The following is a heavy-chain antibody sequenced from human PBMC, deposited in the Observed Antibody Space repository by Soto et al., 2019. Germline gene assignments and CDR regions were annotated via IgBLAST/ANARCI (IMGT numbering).Heavy chain of an antibody. CDR1: GGSIRSYY. D-gene: IGHD3-3*01. CDR3: ARTSGERFFEWSF. CDR2: IYYSGST. Sequence: SETLSLTCPVSGGSIRSYYWRWIRQPPGKGLEWIGYIYYSGSTNYNPSLKSRVTISVDTSKNQFSLKLSSVTAADTAVYYCARTSGERFFEWSFWGQWTTVTVSS. J-gene: IGHJ6*02. V-gene: IGHV4-59*01.